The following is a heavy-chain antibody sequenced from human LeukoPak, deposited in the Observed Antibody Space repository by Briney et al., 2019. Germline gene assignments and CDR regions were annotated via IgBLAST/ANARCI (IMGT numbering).Heavy chain of an antibody. CDR2: INHSGST. V-gene: IGHV4-34*01. CDR1: GGSFSGYY. J-gene: IGHJ5*02. Sequence: KASETLSLTCAVYGGSFSGYYWSWIRQPLGKGLEWIGEINHSGSTNYNPSLRSRVTISVDTSKNQFSLKLSSVTAADTAVYYCARADIVVVPAAPNWFDPWGQGTLVTVSS. CDR3: ARADIVVVPAAPNWFDP. D-gene: IGHD2-2*01.